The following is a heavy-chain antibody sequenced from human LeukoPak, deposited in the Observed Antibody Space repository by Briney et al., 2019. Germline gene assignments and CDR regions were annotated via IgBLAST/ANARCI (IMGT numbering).Heavy chain of an antibody. V-gene: IGHV5-51*01. D-gene: IGHD1-26*01. CDR3: ARALSGSYYDGFDF. J-gene: IGHJ3*01. CDR2: IYPA. Sequence: GESLKISCKVSGYSFSNYWIGWLRQLPGKGLEWMGIIYPARYSPSFQGQVTISADKSITAAYLQLRSLKASDTAMYYCARALSGSYYDGFDFWGQGTMVTVSS. CDR1: GYSFSNYW.